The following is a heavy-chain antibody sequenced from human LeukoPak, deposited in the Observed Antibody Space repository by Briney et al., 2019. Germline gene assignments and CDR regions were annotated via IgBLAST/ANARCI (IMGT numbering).Heavy chain of an antibody. CDR1: GGSLTVLY. V-gene: IGHV4-34*01. J-gene: IGHJ3*02. D-gene: IGHD3-3*01. Sequence: PQTLSPTSVLDGGSLTVLYSGCTRQPAGNWREWIGAINHRVSPNYNPTFKTQATISGETSKTQLSLNLTSMTAADTAVYYCARGPFSGVDAFDIRGQGTMVTVSS. CDR3: ARGPFSGVDAFDI. CDR2: INHRVSP.